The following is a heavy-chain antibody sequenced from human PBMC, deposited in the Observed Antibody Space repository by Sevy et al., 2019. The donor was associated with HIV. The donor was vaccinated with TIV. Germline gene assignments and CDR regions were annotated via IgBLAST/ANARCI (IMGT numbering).Heavy chain of an antibody. CDR1: GFTFSSYA. V-gene: IGHV3-23*01. CDR3: AKDSFERYSSSSRSFDY. D-gene: IGHD6-6*01. Sequence: GGSLRLSCAASGFTFSSYAMSWVRQAPGKGLEWVSAISGSGGNTYYADSVKGRFTISRDNSKNTLYLQMNSLRADDTAVYYCAKDSFERYSSSSRSFDYWGQGTLVTVSS. J-gene: IGHJ4*02. CDR2: ISGSGGNT.